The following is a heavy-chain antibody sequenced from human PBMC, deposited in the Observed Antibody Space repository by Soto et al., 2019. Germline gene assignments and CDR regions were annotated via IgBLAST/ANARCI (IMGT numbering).Heavy chain of an antibody. CDR3: AGASDSTWYNWLDP. V-gene: IGHV1-69*13. D-gene: IGHD4-4*01. CDR2: ITPTFGTT. J-gene: IGHJ5*02. CDR1: GGNFSSNG. Sequence: SVKVSCKAPGGNFSSNGIRWVRQAPGQGLEFMGGITPTFGTTNYAHKFRGRVTITADGSTGTAYMELSSLRSDDTAVYFCAGASDSTWYNWLDPWGPGTLVTVSS.